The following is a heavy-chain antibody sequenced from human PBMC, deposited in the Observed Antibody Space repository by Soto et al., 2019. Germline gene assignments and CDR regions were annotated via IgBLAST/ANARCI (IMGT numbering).Heavy chain of an antibody. CDR2: IIPIVGTA. J-gene: IGHJ4*02. Sequence: QVQLVQSGAEVKKPGSSVKVSCKASGGTFSSYAISWVRQAPGQGLEWMGGIIPIVGTANYAQKFQGRVTLTAEESTSTAYMELSSLRSEDTAVYYCARTAAKRDGYKYWGQGTLVSVSS. V-gene: IGHV1-69*01. CDR1: GGTFSSYA. D-gene: IGHD5-12*01. CDR3: ARTAAKRDGYKY.